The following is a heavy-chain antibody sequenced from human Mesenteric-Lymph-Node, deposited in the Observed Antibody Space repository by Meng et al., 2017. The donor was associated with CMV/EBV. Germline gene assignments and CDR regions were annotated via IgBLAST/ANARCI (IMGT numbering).Heavy chain of an antibody. D-gene: IGHD2-2*02. CDR2: IYPDDSDT. J-gene: IGHJ4*02. V-gene: IGHV5-51*01. CDR1: GYIFNTYW. CDR3: ARAPSATYCSSADCYNDY. Sequence: KVSCKGSGYIFNTYWIGWVRQRPGKGLEWMGIIYPDDSDTRYSPPFQGQVTISADRSGSTAYLQWSSLKASDTAIYYCARAPSATYCSSADCYNDYWGQGTLVTVSS.